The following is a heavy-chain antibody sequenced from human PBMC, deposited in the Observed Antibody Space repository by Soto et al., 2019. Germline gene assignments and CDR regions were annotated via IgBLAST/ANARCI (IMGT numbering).Heavy chain of an antibody. CDR3: ARVLRYYHVVIDAFDI. CDR2: INHSGST. D-gene: IGHD3-9*01. J-gene: IGHJ3*02. CDR1: GGTFSGYY. Sequence: KTSETLSLTCAVYGGTFSGYYWSWIRQPPGEGLEWIGEINHSGSTNYNPSLKSRVTISVDTSKNQFSLKLSSVTAADTAVYYCARVLRYYHVVIDAFDIWGQGTMVTVS. V-gene: IGHV4-34*01.